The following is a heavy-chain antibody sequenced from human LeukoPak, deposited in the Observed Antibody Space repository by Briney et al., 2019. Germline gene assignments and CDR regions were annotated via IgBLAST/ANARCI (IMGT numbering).Heavy chain of an antibody. V-gene: IGHV5-51*01. Sequence: GESLKISCQGSGYSFTSYWIGWVRQVPGKGLKWMGIIYPGDSDTRYSPSFQGQVTISADKSISTAYLQWSSLKASDTAMYYCARHAPDGSGSYLYYFDYWGQGTLVTVSS. J-gene: IGHJ4*02. D-gene: IGHD3-10*01. CDR1: GYSFTSYW. CDR2: IYPGDSDT. CDR3: ARHAPDGSGSYLYYFDY.